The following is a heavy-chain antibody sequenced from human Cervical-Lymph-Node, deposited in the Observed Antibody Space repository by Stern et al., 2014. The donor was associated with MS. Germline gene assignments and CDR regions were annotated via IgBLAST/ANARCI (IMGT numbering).Heavy chain of an antibody. CDR2: ILYDGSKQ. D-gene: IGHD1-14*01. CDR3: AKEAAGDEYNGLDV. V-gene: IGHV3-30*18. Sequence: VQLVESGGGVVQPGRSLRISCAASGFTFKSYGMYWVRQAPGKGLEWVAVILYDGSKQEYVDSVEGRFTVSRDNSKNTMYLQMDSLRPEDTAVYYCAKEAAGDEYNGLDVWGKGTTVTVAS. J-gene: IGHJ6*04. CDR1: GFTFKSYG.